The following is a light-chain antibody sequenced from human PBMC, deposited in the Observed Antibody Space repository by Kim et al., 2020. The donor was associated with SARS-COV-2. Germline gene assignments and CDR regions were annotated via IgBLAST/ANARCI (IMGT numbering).Light chain of an antibody. CDR1: QNMDTY. CDR2: DAS. J-gene: IGKJ4*01. Sequence: PGESATLSCRASQNMDTYLAWYQQRPGQAPRLLVYDASNRATGVPDRFSGSGSGTDFTLTISSLEPEDFSVYYCQQRNSWPPAVTFGGGTKVDIK. V-gene: IGKV3-11*01. CDR3: QQRNSWPPAVT.